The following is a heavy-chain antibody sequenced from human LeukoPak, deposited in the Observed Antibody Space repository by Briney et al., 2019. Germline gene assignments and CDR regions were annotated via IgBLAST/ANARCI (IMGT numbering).Heavy chain of an antibody. D-gene: IGHD3-10*01. Sequence: SETLSLTCTVSGGSISSGDYYWSWIRQPPGTGLEWIGYIYYSGSTYYNPSLKSRVTISVDTSKNQFSLKLSSVTAADTAVYYCARAGMVRGVTDWGQGTLVTVSS. CDR3: ARAGMVRGVTD. J-gene: IGHJ4*02. CDR1: GGSISSGDYY. V-gene: IGHV4-30-4*01. CDR2: IYYSGST.